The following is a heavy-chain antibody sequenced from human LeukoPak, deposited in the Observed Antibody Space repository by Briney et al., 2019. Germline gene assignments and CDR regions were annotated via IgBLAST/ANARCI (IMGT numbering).Heavy chain of an antibody. CDR3: AKGYSSGWNPQGYFQH. CDR1: GGTFSSYA. CDR2: IIPILGIA. D-gene: IGHD6-19*01. J-gene: IGHJ1*01. Sequence: GASVTVSCKASGGTFSSYAISWVRQAPGQGLEWMGRIIPILGIANYAQKFQGRVTITGDKSTSTAYMELSSLRSEDTAVYYCAKGYSSGWNPQGYFQHWGQGTLVTVSS. V-gene: IGHV1-69*04.